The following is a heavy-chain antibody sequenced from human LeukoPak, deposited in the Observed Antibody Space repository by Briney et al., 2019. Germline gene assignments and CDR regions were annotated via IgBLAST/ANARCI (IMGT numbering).Heavy chain of an antibody. CDR3: ANVDCSSTSCYARDPRGFDY. Sequence: PSETLSLTCTVSGGSISSSSYYWGWIRQPPGKGLEWIGSIYYSGSTYYNPSLKSRVTISVDTSKNQFSLKLSSVTAADTAVYYCANVDCSSTSCYARDPRGFDYWGQGTLVTVSS. CDR1: GGSISSSSYY. V-gene: IGHV4-39*01. CDR2: IYYSGST. J-gene: IGHJ4*02. D-gene: IGHD2-2*01.